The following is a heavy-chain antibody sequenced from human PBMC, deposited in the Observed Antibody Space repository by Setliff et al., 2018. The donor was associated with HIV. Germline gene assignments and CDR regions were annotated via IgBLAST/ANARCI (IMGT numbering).Heavy chain of an antibody. CDR1: GGSISSYY. D-gene: IGHD6-6*01. J-gene: IGHJ4*02. CDR2: IYYSGTT. CDR3: ARHVGYSGSSLDY. Sequence: SETLSLTCTVSGGSISSYYWSWIRQPPGKGLEWIGYIYYSGTTNYNPSLKSRVTISVDTSKNQFSLKLSSVTAADTAVYYCARHVGYSGSSLDYWGQGTLVTVSS. V-gene: IGHV4-59*08.